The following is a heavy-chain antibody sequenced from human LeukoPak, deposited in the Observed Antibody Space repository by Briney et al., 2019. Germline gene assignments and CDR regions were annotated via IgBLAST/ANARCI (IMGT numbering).Heavy chain of an antibody. Sequence: GGSLRLSCAASGFTFGSYGMSWVRQAAGKGREWVSFITPNADRTSYADSVEGRFTISRDNPRDTLYMQMNSLRDEDTALYYCAIMHGYYDGSGYWVQWGQGTLVTVSS. CDR1: GFTFGSYG. V-gene: IGHV3-23*01. CDR3: AIMHGYYDGSGYWVQ. CDR2: ITPNADRT. J-gene: IGHJ1*01. D-gene: IGHD3-22*01.